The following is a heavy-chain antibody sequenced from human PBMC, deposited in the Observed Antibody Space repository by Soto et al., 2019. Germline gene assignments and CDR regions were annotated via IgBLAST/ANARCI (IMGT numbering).Heavy chain of an antibody. CDR2: IWYDGSNK. CDR3: ARGLFYDILTGGFDY. D-gene: IGHD3-9*01. J-gene: IGHJ4*02. Sequence: QVQLVESGGGVVQPGRSLRLSCAASGFTFSNYAFHWVRQAPGKGLEWVSFIWYDGSNKYYGDSVKGRFTISRDNSKNTLYLQMNSLRAEDTAVYYGARGLFYDILTGGFDYWGQGTLVTVSS. V-gene: IGHV3-33*01. CDR1: GFTFSNYA.